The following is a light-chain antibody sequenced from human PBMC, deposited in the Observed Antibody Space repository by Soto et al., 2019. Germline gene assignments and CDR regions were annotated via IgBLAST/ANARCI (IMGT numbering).Light chain of an antibody. CDR3: SSYTSSSTPV. J-gene: IGLJ2*01. CDR2: EVS. Sequence: QSALTQSPSASGSPGQSVTISCTGTSSDVGGYNYVSWYQQHPGKAPKLMIYEVSNRPSGVSNRFSGSKSGNTASLTISGLQAEDEADYYCSSYTSSSTPVFGGGTKLTVL. CDR1: SSDVGGYNY. V-gene: IGLV2-14*01.